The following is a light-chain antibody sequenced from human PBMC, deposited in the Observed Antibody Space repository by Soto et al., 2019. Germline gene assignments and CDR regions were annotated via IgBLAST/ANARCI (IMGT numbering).Light chain of an antibody. Sequence: EIVMTQSPATLSVSPGERATLSCRASQSVSRNLAWYQQKPGQAPRLLIYGASTRASGIPARFSGSVSGTQFTLTISSLQSEDFAVYYCQQYNTWPEAFGPGTKVEIK. CDR3: QQYNTWPEA. V-gene: IGKV3-15*01. CDR2: GAS. J-gene: IGKJ3*01. CDR1: QSVSRN.